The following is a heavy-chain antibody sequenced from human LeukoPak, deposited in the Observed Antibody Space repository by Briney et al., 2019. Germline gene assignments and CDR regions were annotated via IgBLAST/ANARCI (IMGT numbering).Heavy chain of an antibody. D-gene: IGHD3-22*01. V-gene: IGHV3-48*01. CDR1: GFTFSSYS. Sequence: GGSLRLSCAASGFTFSSYSMNWVRQAPGKGLEWVSYISSSSSTIYYADSVKGRFTISRDNSKKLLFLQMNSLRAEDTAVYYCARAAYDSSGYLTLWGQGTLVTVSS. CDR3: ARAAYDSSGYLTL. J-gene: IGHJ4*02. CDR2: ISSSSSTI.